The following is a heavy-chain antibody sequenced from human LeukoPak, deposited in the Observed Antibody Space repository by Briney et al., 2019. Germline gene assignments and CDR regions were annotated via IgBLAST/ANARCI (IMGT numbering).Heavy chain of an antibody. J-gene: IGHJ4*02. CDR2: IYYSGST. CDR3: ARGAYTVTSYYFDY. Sequence: SETLSLTCTVSGGSISSYYWSWIRQPPGKGLEWIGYIYYSGSTNYNPSLKSRVTISVDTSKNQFSPKLSSVTAADTAVYYCARGAYTVTSYYFDYWGQGTLVTVSS. D-gene: IGHD4-17*01. V-gene: IGHV4-59*01. CDR1: GGSISSYY.